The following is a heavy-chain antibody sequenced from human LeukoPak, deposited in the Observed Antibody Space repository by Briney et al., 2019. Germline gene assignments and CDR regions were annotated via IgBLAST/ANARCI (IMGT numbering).Heavy chain of an antibody. CDR3: ARLSRYDYFDY. D-gene: IGHD2-15*01. CDR2: ISSSSSTI. CDR1: GFTFSNAW. V-gene: IGHV3-48*04. Sequence: PGGSLRLSCAASGFTFSNAWMSWVRQAPGKGLEWVSYISSSSSTIYYADSVKGRFTISRDNAKNSLYLQMNSLRAEDTAVYYCARLSRYDYFDYWGQGTLVTVSS. J-gene: IGHJ4*02.